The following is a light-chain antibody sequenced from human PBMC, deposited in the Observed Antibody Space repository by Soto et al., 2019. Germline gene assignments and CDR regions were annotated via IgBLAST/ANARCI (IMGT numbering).Light chain of an antibody. CDR2: ATS. Sequence: AIQMTQSPSSLSASVGDRVIITCRASQVITNDLGWYQQKPGKAPKLLIYATSTLQRGVPSRFSGSGSGTDFTLTISSLQPEDFATYYCLQDYNYPWTFGQGTKVEIK. CDR1: QVITND. CDR3: LQDYNYPWT. J-gene: IGKJ1*01. V-gene: IGKV1-6*01.